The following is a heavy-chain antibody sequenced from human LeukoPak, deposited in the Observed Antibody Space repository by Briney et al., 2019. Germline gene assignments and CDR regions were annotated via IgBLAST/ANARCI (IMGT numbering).Heavy chain of an antibody. Sequence: SETLSLTCTVSGGSISSYYWSWIRQPPGKGLEWIGYIYYSGSTNYNPSLKSRVTISVDTSKNQFSLKLSSVTAADTAVYYCARDSPYYDFWSGYYYYYMDVWGKGTTVTVSS. CDR3: ARDSPYYDFWSGYYYYYMDV. J-gene: IGHJ6*03. CDR2: IYYSGST. V-gene: IGHV4-59*01. D-gene: IGHD3-3*01. CDR1: GGSISSYY.